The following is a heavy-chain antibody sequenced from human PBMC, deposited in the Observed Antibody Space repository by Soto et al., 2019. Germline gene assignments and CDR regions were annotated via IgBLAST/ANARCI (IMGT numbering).Heavy chain of an antibody. D-gene: IGHD2-15*01. CDR1: GFSLSTSEVG. CDR2: IYWDDDK. J-gene: IGHJ6*02. CDR3: THKGGRGAVMDV. V-gene: IGHV2-5*02. Sequence: QITLKESGPTLVKPTQTLTLTCSFSGFSLSTSEVGVAWIRQPPGKALEWLALIYWDDDKRYSPSLKNRLTIAKDTSKTQVVLTTTNMDPVDPATYHFTHKGGRGAVMDVWGQGTTVTVSS.